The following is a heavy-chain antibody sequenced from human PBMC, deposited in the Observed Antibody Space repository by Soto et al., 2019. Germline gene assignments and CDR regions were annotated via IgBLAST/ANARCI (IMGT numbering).Heavy chain of an antibody. Sequence: SETLSLTCTGSGGSISSYYWSWIRQPPGKGLEWIGYIYYSGSTNYNPSLKSRVTIAEDTSKNQFSLKQSSVTAADTAVYSCARVTAAGTDMDVWGQGTTVTVSS. J-gene: IGHJ6*02. CDR1: GGSISSYY. V-gene: IGHV4-59*01. CDR3: ARVTAAGTDMDV. D-gene: IGHD6-13*01. CDR2: IYYSGST.